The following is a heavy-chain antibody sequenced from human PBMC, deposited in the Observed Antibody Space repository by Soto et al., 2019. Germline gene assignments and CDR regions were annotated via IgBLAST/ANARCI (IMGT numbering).Heavy chain of an antibody. V-gene: IGHV6-1*01. CDR1: GDSVSSNSAA. CDR2: TYYRSKWYN. J-gene: IGHJ6*02. D-gene: IGHD3-16*01. Sequence: QSQTLSLTCAISGDSVSSNSAAWNWIRQSPSRGLEWLGRTYYRSKWYNDYAVSVKSRITINPDTSKNQFSLQLNSVTPEDTAVYYCARDYDYVWGSHIYYYYGMDVWGQGTTVTVSS. CDR3: ARDYDYVWGSHIYYYYGMDV.